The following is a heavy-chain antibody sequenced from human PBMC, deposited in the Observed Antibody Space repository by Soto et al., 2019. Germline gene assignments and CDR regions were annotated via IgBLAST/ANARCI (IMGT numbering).Heavy chain of an antibody. Sequence: EVQLLESGGGLVHPGGSLRLSCAASGFTFSSYAMSWVRQAPGKGLEWVSAISGSGGSTYYADSVKGRFTISRDNSKNTLYLQMNSLRAEDTAVYYCAKDPTGTTNFDYWGQGTLVTVSS. CDR1: GFTFSSYA. V-gene: IGHV3-23*01. D-gene: IGHD1-7*01. CDR2: ISGSGGST. J-gene: IGHJ4*02. CDR3: AKDPTGTTNFDY.